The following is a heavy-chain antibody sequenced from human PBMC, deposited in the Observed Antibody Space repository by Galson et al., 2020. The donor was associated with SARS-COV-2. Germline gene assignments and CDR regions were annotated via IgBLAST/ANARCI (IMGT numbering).Heavy chain of an antibody. Sequence: GGSLRLSCAASGFTFSDHALHWVRPAPGTGLEWVAQIFFAGSEHYYGASVRGRFTISRDSSKNTVYLQMNNLRVDDTAVYYCARDGQSSRGWAFDYWGQGTLLTVSS. CDR1: GFTFSDHA. J-gene: IGHJ4*02. CDR3: ARDGQSSRGWAFDY. D-gene: IGHD6-19*01. CDR2: IFFAGSEH. V-gene: IGHV3-33*08.